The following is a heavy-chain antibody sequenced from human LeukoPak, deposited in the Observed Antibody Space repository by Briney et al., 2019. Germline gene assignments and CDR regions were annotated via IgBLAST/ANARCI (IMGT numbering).Heavy chain of an antibody. Sequence: SETLSLTCTVSGASFSSSTYYWGWIRQPPGKGLEWIGSIYYSGSTYYNPSLKSQVTVSVDTSKNQFSLKLSSVTAADTAVYYCARHAGGISATGTRPFDYWGQGTLVTVSS. CDR1: GASFSSSTYY. CDR2: IYYSGST. D-gene: IGHD6-13*01. CDR3: ARHAGGISATGTRPFDY. V-gene: IGHV4-39*01. J-gene: IGHJ4*02.